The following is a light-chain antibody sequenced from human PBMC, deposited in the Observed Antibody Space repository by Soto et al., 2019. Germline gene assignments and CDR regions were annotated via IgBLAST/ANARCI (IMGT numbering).Light chain of an antibody. CDR3: QQHSNWPIT. CDR2: DAS. J-gene: IGKJ5*01. Sequence: EIVLTQSPATVSLSPGERATLSCRASQSVSSYLAWYQQKPGQAPRLLIYDASNRATGIPARFSGSGSGTDFTLTISSLEPEDFAVYYCQQHSNWPITFGQGTRLEI. CDR1: QSVSSY. V-gene: IGKV3-11*01.